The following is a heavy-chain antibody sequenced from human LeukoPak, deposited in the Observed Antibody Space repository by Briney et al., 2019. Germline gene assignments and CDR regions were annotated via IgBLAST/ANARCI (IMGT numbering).Heavy chain of an antibody. J-gene: IGHJ4*02. D-gene: IGHD4-17*01. CDR3: ATTDDDYGDNTLDY. CDR2: IIPIFGTA. Sequence: ASVTVSCKASGGTFSSYAISWVRQAPGQGLEWMGGIIPIFGTANYAQKFQGRVTITTDKSTSTAYMELRSLRSEDTAVYYCATTDDDYGDNTLDYWGQGNLVPVSS. CDR1: GGTFSSYA. V-gene: IGHV1-69*05.